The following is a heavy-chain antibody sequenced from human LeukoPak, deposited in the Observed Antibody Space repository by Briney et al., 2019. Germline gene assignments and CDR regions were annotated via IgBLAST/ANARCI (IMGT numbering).Heavy chain of an antibody. V-gene: IGHV3-23*01. CDR3: ARLATVTTFSAVAS. CDR1: GFSFSSYA. J-gene: IGHJ4*02. Sequence: PGGSLRLSCAASGFSFSSYAMSWVRQAPGKGLEWVSAISASGGTTYYADSVKGRFTISRDNSKNTVFLQMNSLRAEATAVHYCARLATVTTFSAVASWGQGTLVTVSS. CDR2: ISASGGTT. D-gene: IGHD4-17*01.